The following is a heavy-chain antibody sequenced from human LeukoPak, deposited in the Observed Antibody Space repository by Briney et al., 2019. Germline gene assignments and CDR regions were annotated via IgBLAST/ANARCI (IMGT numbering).Heavy chain of an antibody. CDR3: TRDRSALDT. Sequence: KTSETLSLTCTVSGGSISSYYWSWIRQPAGKGLEWIGHIYYTGSTNYNPSLKSRVTISGDTSKNQFSLKLSSVTAADTAVYYCTRDRSALDTWGQGTMVTVSS. V-gene: IGHV4-59*01. CDR2: IYYTGST. CDR1: GGSISSYY. J-gene: IGHJ3*02.